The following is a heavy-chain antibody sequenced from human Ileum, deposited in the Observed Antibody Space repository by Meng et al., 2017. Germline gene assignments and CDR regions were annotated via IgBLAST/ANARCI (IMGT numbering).Heavy chain of an antibody. Sequence: VPLVQSEAEVEEPGSSVKVSCKASGGTFSSYAISWVRQAPGQGLEWMGGIIPIFGTANYAQKFQGRVTITADKSTSTAYMELSSLRSEDTAVYYCAIPDCSSTSCYAGYWGQGTLVTVSS. CDR3: AIPDCSSTSCYAGY. CDR2: IIPIFGTA. CDR1: GGTFSSYA. D-gene: IGHD2-2*01. J-gene: IGHJ4*02. V-gene: IGHV1-69*06.